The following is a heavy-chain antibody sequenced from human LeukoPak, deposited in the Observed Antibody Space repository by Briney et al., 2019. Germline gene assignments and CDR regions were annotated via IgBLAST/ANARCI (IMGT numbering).Heavy chain of an antibody. CDR3: ARDGLGDGYNYFWYFDL. Sequence: PSETLSLTCIVSGGSISSSSYYWGWIRQPPGKGLEWIGSIYYSGSTNYNPSLKSRVTISVDTSKNQFSLKLSSVTAADTAVYYCARDGLGDGYNYFWYFDLWGRGTLVTVSS. D-gene: IGHD5-24*01. J-gene: IGHJ2*01. CDR1: GGSISSSSYY. V-gene: IGHV4-39*07. CDR2: IYYSGST.